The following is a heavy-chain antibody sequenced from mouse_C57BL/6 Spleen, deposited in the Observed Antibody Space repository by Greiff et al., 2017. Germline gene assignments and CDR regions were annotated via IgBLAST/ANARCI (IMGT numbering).Heavy chain of an antibody. CDR2: IYPGSGST. V-gene: IGHV1-55*01. CDR3: ATYYSNDGYFDV. Sequence: QVQLQQPGAELVKPGASVKMSCKASGYTFTSYWITWVKQRPGQGLEWIGDIYPGSGSTNYNEKFKSKATLTVDTSSSTAYMQLSSLTSEDAAVYYCATYYSNDGYFDVWGTGTTVTVSS. J-gene: IGHJ1*03. D-gene: IGHD2-5*01. CDR1: GYTFTSYW.